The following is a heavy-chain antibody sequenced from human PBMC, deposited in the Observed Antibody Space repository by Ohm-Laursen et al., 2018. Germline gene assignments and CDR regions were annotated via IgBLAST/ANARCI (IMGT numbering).Heavy chain of an antibody. CDR1: GFTFDDYA. Sequence: SLRLSCAASGFTFDDYAMHWVRQAPGKGLEWVSGISWNSGSIGYADSVKGRFTISRDNAKNSLYLQMNSLRAEDTALYYCAKDRGGGYEYMDVWGQGTMVTVSS. V-gene: IGHV3-9*01. D-gene: IGHD5-12*01. CDR3: AKDRGGGYEYMDV. J-gene: IGHJ3*01. CDR2: ISWNSGSI.